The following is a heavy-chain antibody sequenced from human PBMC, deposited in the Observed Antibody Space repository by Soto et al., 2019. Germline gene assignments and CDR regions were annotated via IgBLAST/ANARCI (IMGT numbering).Heavy chain of an antibody. CDR3: ARGGHIAVVTDSFDY. Sequence: ASVKVSCKPSGYTLSTYYLHWVRQAPGQGLEWMGIIHPSGGGSTYAQKFLGRVTMTRDTSTSTVFMELSSLRSADTAVYYCARGGHIAVVTDSFDYWGQGTLVTVSS. CDR2: IHPSGGGS. J-gene: IGHJ4*02. V-gene: IGHV1-46*03. D-gene: IGHD2-21*02. CDR1: GYTLSTYY.